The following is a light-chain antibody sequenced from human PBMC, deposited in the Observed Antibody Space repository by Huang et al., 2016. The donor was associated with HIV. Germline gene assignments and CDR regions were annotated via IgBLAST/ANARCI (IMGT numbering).Light chain of an antibody. CDR2: AAP. CDR3: QQTSSVPLT. V-gene: IGKV1-39*01. J-gene: IGKJ4*01. CDR1: QTISTF. Sequence: DIQMPQSPSSLSASVGDRISITCRASQTISTFLNWYQQQPGKAPKLLIYAAPNLQSGVSSRFSGTGSGTHFTLTVTGLQPDDFATYFCQQTSSVPLTFGGGTRVE.